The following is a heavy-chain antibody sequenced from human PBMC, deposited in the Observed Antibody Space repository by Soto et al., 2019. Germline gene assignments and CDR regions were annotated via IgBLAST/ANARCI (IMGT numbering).Heavy chain of an antibody. V-gene: IGHV3-53*04. J-gene: IGHJ3*02. CDR2: IYSGGST. CDR1: GFTVSSNY. D-gene: IGHD6-13*01. CDR3: ARSAAGTPRGAFDI. Sequence: EVQLVESGGGLVQPGGSLRLSCAASGFTVSSNYMSWVRQAPGKGLEWVSVIYSGGSTYYADSVKGRFTISRHNSKNTLYLQMNSLRAEDTAVYYCARSAAGTPRGAFDIWGQGTMVTVSS.